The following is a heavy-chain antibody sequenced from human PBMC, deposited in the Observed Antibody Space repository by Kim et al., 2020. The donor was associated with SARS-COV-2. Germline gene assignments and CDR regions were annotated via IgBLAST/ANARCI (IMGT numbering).Heavy chain of an antibody. CDR1: GFTFSSYA. CDR2: ISYDGSNK. D-gene: IGHD3-3*01. J-gene: IGHJ4*02. CDR3: ARGWGRGEKPNTIFGVDTSPHFDY. Sequence: GGSLRLSCAASGFTFSSYAMHWVRQAPGKGLEWVAVISYDGSNKYYADSVKGRFTISRDNSKNTLYLQMNSLRAEDTAVYYCARGWGRGEKPNTIFGVDTSPHFDYWGQGTLVTVSS. V-gene: IGHV3-30*04.